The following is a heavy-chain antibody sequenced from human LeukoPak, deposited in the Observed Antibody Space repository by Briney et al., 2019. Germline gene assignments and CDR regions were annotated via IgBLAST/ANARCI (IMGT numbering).Heavy chain of an antibody. V-gene: IGHV5-51*01. J-gene: IGHJ4*02. CDR1: GYSFTSYW. CDR2: IYPGDSDT. CDR3: ARQVRKTSRSYSGSYHSFDY. Sequence: GESLKISCKGSGYSFTSYWIGWVRQMPGKGLEWMGIIYPGDSDTRYSPSFQGQVTISADKSISTAYLQWSSLKASDTAMYYCARQVRKTSRSYSGSYHSFDYWGQGTLVTVSS. D-gene: IGHD1-26*01.